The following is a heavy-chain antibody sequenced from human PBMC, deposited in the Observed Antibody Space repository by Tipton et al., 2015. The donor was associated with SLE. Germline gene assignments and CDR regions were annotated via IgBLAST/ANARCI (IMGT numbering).Heavy chain of an antibody. V-gene: IGHV4-59*11. CDR2: IYYSGST. CDR1: GGSISSHY. CDR3: ARRYSTSWFDP. D-gene: IGHD6-13*01. J-gene: IGHJ5*02. Sequence: TLSLTCAVSGGSISSHYWSWIRQPPGKGLEWIGEIYYSGSTNYNPSLKSRVTISVDTSKNQFSLKLSSVTAADTAVYYCARRYSTSWFDPWGQGTLVTVSS.